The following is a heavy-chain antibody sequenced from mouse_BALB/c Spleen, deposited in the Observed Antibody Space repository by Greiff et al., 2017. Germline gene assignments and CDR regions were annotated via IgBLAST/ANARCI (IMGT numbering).Heavy chain of an antibody. CDR1: GYTFTSYW. J-gene: IGHJ2*01. Sequence: QVQLKQSGAELARPGASVKLSCKASGYTFTSYWMQWVKQRPGQGLEWIGAIYPGDGDTRYTQKFKGKATLTADKSSSTAYMQLSSLASEDSAVYYCAREEELRLLDYWGQGTTLTVSS. CDR3: AREEELRLLDY. V-gene: IGHV1-87*01. CDR2: IYPGDGDT. D-gene: IGHD1-2*01.